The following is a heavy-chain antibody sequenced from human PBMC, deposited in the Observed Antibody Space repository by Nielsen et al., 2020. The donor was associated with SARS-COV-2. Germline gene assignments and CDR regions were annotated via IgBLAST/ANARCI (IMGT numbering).Heavy chain of an antibody. D-gene: IGHD6-6*01. J-gene: IGHJ6*03. CDR3: ARVRSSSSVYYYYYMDV. CDR1: GGSIRTDYY. Sequence: SETLSLTCTVSGGSIRTDYYWTWIRQHPGKGLEWIGYIYYSGSTYYNPSLKSRVTISVDTSKNQFSLKLSSVTAADTAVYYCARVRSSSSVYYYYYMDVWGKGTTVTVSS. V-gene: IGHV4-31*03. CDR2: IYYSGST.